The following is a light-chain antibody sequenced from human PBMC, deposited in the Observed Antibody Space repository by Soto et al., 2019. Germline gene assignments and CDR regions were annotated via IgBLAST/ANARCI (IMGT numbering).Light chain of an antibody. CDR1: SSNIGAGYD. CDR3: QSYDNNLSGGV. J-gene: IGLJ3*02. CDR2: GSS. Sequence: QSVLTQPPSVSGAPGQRVTISCTGSSSNIGAGYDVHWYQQLPGRAPRLLIYGSSSRPSGVPDRISGSKSGTSASLAITGLQAEDEADYYCQSYDNNLSGGVFGGGTMLTVL. V-gene: IGLV1-40*01.